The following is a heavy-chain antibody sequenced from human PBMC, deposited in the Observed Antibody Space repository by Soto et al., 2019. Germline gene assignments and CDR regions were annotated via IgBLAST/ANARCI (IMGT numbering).Heavy chain of an antibody. CDR2: ISAYNGNT. V-gene: IGHV1-18*01. D-gene: IGHD5-12*01. CDR1: GYTFTSYG. J-gene: IGHJ4*02. CDR3: ARGVADSGSVSTALDY. Sequence: QVQLVQSGAEVKKPGASVKVSCKASGYTFTSYGISWVRQAPGQGLEWMGWISAYNGNTNYAQKLQGRVTMTTDTSTSTADREVRSLRSDDTAVYYCARGVADSGSVSTALDYWGQGTLVTVSS.